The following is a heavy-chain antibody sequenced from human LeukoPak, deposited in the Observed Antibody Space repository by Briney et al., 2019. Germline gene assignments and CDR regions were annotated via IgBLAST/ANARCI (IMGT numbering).Heavy chain of an antibody. CDR2: IHPGDSDA. CDR3: ARSAAGGIDY. CDR1: GYSFTSYW. Sequence: GESLKISCKTSGYSFTSYWIGWVRQMPGKGLEWVAIIHPGDSDARYSPSFQGQVTISADKSIGTAYLQWSSLKASDTAMYHCARSAAGGIDYWGQGTLVTVSS. J-gene: IGHJ4*02. V-gene: IGHV5-51*01. D-gene: IGHD6-13*01.